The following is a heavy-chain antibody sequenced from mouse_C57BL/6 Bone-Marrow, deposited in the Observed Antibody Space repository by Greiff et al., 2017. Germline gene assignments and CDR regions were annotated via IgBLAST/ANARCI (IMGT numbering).Heavy chain of an antibody. CDR2: ISDGGSYT. CDR3: ARDLTMRFAY. CDR1: GFTFSSYA. J-gene: IGHJ3*01. V-gene: IGHV5-4*01. D-gene: IGHD1-1*02. Sequence: EVKVVESGGGLVKPGGSLKLSCAASGFTFSSYAMSWVRQTPEKRLEWVATISDGGSYTYYPDNVKGRFTISRDNAKNNLYLQMSHLKSEDTAMYYCARDLTMRFAYWGQGTLVTVSA.